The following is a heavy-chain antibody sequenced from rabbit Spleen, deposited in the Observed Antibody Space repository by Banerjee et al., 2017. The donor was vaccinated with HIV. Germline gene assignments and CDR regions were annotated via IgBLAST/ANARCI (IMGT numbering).Heavy chain of an antibody. Sequence: QEQLVESGGDLVKPGTSLTLTCTASGFSFSSNDYMCWVRQAPGKGLECIACIYAGSSGRTYYANWAKGRFTISKTSSTTVTLQMTSLTVADTATYFCARGSATMTMVITGYYLNLWGPGTLVTVS. D-gene: IGHD2-1*01. J-gene: IGHJ4*01. CDR2: IYAGSSGRT. CDR3: ARGSATMTMVITGYYLNL. CDR1: GFSFSSNDY. V-gene: IGHV1S45*01.